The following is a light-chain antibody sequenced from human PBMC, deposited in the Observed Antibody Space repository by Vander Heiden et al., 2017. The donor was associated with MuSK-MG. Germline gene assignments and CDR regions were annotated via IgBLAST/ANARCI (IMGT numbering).Light chain of an antibody. CDR1: QSINRY. V-gene: IGKV1-5*03. J-gene: IGKJ2*01. Sequence: DIQMTQSPSTLSASVGDRVTITCRASQSINRYLAWYQQKPGKAPNILISGASNLESGVPSRFSGSGSGTEFTLTISSLQPDDFATYYCQQYNSYPRTFGQGTKVEIK. CDR2: GAS. CDR3: QQYNSYPRT.